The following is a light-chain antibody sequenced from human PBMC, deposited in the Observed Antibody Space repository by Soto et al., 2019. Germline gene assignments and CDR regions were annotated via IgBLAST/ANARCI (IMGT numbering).Light chain of an antibody. CDR1: QSVSSNY. Sequence: EIGLTQSPCTLSLSPGERATLSCRASQSVSSNYFAWYQQKPGQAPRLLIYDASNRATGIPARFSGSGSGTDFTLTISSLEPEDFAVYYCQQRSNWRATFGQGTKVDIK. CDR3: QQRSNWRAT. CDR2: DAS. V-gene: IGKV3-11*01. J-gene: IGKJ1*01.